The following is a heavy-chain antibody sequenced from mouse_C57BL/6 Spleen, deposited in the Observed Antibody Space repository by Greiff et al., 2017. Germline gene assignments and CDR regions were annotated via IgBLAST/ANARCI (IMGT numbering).Heavy chain of an antibody. CDR3: ARDASGPSWGY. D-gene: IGHD4-1*01. V-gene: IGHV7-1*01. J-gene: IGHJ2*01. CDR1: GFTFSDFY. CDR2: SRNKANDYTT. Sequence: EVKVVESGGGLVQSGRSLRLSCATSGFTFSDFYMEWVRQAPGKGLEWIAASRNKANDYTTEYSASVKGRFIVSRDTSQSILYLQMNALRAEDTAIYYCARDASGPSWGYWGQGTTLTVSS.